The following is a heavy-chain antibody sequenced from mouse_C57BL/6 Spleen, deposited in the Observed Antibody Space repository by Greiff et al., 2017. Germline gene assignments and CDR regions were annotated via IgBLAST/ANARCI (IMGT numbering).Heavy chain of an antibody. Sequence: EVKLMESGEGLVKPGGSLKLSCAASGFTFSRYAMSWVRQTPEKRLEWVAYISSGGDYIYYADTVKGRFTISRDNARNTLYLQMSSLKSEDTAMYYCTRGDYSYYFDYWGQGTTLTVSS. D-gene: IGHD1-1*01. CDR2: ISSGGDYI. V-gene: IGHV5-9-1*02. J-gene: IGHJ2*01. CDR3: TRGDYSYYFDY. CDR1: GFTFSRYA.